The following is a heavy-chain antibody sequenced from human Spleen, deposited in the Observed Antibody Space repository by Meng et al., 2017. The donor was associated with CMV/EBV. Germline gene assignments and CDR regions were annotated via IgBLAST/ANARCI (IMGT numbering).Heavy chain of an antibody. CDR1: GYTFTRYG. D-gene: IGHD5-24*01. V-gene: IGHV1-2*02. CDR3: ARPTSRWLQRYFDY. CDR2: INPNSGGT. Sequence: ASVKVSCKASGYTFTRYGISWVRQAPGQGLEWMGWINPNSGGTNYAQKFQGRVTMTRDTSISTAYMELSRLRSDDTAVYYCARPTSRWLQRYFDYWGQGTLVTVSS. J-gene: IGHJ4*02.